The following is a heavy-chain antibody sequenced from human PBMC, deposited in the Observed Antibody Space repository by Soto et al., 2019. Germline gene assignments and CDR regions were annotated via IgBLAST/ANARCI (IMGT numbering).Heavy chain of an antibody. J-gene: IGHJ4*02. Sequence: VVSVKVSCMASVYTFTPYDINLVRQAPGQGLEWIGWMNPYTGKTGFAQKFQGRVTMNKNTSTTTAYMEPSTLRSEDTAVYFCERRKERYDPHYFDLWGQGTLVTVSS. CDR2: MNPYTGKT. CDR3: ERRKERYDPHYFDL. D-gene: IGHD1-1*01. V-gene: IGHV1-8*01. CDR1: VYTFTPYD.